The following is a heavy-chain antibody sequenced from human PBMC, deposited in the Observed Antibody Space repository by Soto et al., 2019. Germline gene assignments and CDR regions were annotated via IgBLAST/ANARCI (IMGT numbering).Heavy chain of an antibody. Sequence: SETLSLTCSVSGASISSGDYSWSWIRQYPGQGLEWIGDIYYTGTTNYNPSLKSRLTISVDTSKNQFSLKLTSVTAADTAVYYCAKKGYCSNSSCLVGNNWFDPWGQGTRVTVSS. CDR1: GASISSGDYS. CDR3: AKKGYCSNSSCLVGNNWFDP. CDR2: IYYTGTT. V-gene: IGHV4-31*03. D-gene: IGHD2-2*01. J-gene: IGHJ5*02.